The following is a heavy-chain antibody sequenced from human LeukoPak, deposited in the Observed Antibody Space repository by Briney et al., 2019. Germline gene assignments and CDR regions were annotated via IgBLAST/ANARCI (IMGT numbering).Heavy chain of an antibody. CDR2: IYHSGST. V-gene: IGHV4-4*02. CDR1: GGSISSSNW. Sequence: SETLSLTCAVSGGSISSSNWWSWVRQPPGKGLEWIGEIYHSGSTNYNPSLKSRVTISVDKSKNQFSLKLSSVTAADTAVYYCARRAGAYSHPYDYWGQGTLVTVSS. D-gene: IGHD4/OR15-4a*01. CDR3: ARRAGAYSHPYDY. J-gene: IGHJ4*02.